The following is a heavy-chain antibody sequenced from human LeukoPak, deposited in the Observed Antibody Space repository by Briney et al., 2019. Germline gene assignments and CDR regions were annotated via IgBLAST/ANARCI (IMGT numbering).Heavy chain of an antibody. Sequence: PGGSLRLSCAASGFTFSSYSMNWVRQAPGKGLEWVLYISSSSSTIYYADSVKGRFTISRDNAKNSLYLQMNSLRAEDTAVYYCARDDPEMGSQLPTGAFDYWGQGTLVTVSS. D-gene: IGHD2-2*01. CDR2: ISSSSSTI. CDR1: GFTFSSYS. CDR3: ARDDPEMGSQLPTGAFDY. J-gene: IGHJ4*02. V-gene: IGHV3-48*04.